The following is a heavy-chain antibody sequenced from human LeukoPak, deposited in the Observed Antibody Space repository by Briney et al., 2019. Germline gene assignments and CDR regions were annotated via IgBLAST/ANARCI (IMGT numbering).Heavy chain of an antibody. D-gene: IGHD6-19*01. CDR2: IIPIFGTA. V-gene: IGHV1-69*05. Sequence: SVKVSCKASGGTFSSYAISWVRQAPGQGLEWMGGIIPIFGTANYAQKFQGRVTITTAESRRTAYMELSSLTAEDTAVYYCARAGYTSGWYTDYWGQETLVTVSS. J-gene: IGHJ4*02. CDR3: ARAGYTSGWYTDY. CDR1: GGTFSSYA.